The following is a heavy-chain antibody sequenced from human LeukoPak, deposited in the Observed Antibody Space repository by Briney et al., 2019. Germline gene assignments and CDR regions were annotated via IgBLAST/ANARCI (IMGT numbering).Heavy chain of an antibody. Sequence: SETLSLTCTVSGGSISSGGYYWSWIRQHPGKGLEWIGYIYYSGSTYYNPSLKSRVTISVDTSKNQFSLKLSSVTAADTAVYYCARSPLTKYYYDSSGYYYSGGAFDIWGQGTMVTVSS. CDR2: IYYSGST. D-gene: IGHD3-22*01. CDR1: GGSISSGGYY. CDR3: ARSPLTKYYYDSSGYYYSGGAFDI. J-gene: IGHJ3*02. V-gene: IGHV4-31*03.